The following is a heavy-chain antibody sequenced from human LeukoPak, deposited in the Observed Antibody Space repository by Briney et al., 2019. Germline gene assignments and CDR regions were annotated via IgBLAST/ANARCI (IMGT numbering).Heavy chain of an antibody. D-gene: IGHD3-22*01. CDR2: IIPILGIA. CDR1: GGTFSSYT. CDR3: ARLFVEKYYYDSSGLDY. J-gene: IGHJ4*02. V-gene: IGHV1-69*02. Sequence: ASVKVSCKASGGTFSSYTISWVRQAPGQGLEWMGRIIPILGIANYAQKFQGRVTITADKSTSTAYMELSSLRSEDTAVYYCARLFVEKYYYDSSGLDYWGQGTLVTVSS.